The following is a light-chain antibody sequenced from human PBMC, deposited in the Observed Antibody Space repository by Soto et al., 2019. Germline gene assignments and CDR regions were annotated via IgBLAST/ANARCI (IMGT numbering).Light chain of an antibody. V-gene: IGLV1-44*01. CDR2: SNN. J-gene: IGLJ1*01. CDR1: SSNIGSNT. Sequence: QSVLTRPPSASGTPGQRVTISCSGSSSNIGSNTVNWYQQLPGTAPKLLIYSNNQRPSGVPDRFSGSKSGTSASLAISGLQSEDEADYYCAAWDDSLNGRYVFGTGTQLTVL. CDR3: AAWDDSLNGRYV.